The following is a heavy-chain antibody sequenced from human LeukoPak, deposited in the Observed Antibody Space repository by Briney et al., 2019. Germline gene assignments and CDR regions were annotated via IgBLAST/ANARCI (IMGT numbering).Heavy chain of an antibody. CDR3: ARRWPGYCSSTSCYDREYYFDY. V-gene: IGHV4-59*08. J-gene: IGHJ4*02. Sequence: SEILSLTCTASGGSISSYYWSWIRQPPGKGLEWIGYIYYSGSTNYNPSLKSRVTISVDTSKNQFSLKLSSVTAADTAVYYCARRWPGYCSSTSCYDREYYFDYWGQGNLVTVSS. CDR2: IYYSGST. D-gene: IGHD2-2*01. CDR1: GGSISSYY.